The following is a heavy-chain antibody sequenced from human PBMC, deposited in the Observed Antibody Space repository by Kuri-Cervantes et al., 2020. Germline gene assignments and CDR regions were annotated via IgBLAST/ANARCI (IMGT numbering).Heavy chain of an antibody. V-gene: IGHV4-34*01. CDR3: ARVNGDYVLNY. CDR1: GFTFSGYS. CDR2: IYHSGST. Sequence: ESLKISCAASGFTFSGYSMSWVRQTPGKGLEWIGEIYHSGSTNYNPSLKSRVTISVDTSKNQFSLKLSSVTAADTAVYYCARVNGDYVLNYWGQGTLVTVSS. J-gene: IGHJ4*02. D-gene: IGHD4-17*01.